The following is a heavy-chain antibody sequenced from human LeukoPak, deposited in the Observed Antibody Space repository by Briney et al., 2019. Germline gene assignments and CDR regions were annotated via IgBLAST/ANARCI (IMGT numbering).Heavy chain of an antibody. J-gene: IGHJ6*03. CDR3: ARGSPPSRKLGLYYMDV. Sequence: SETLSLTCAVYGGSFSGYYWSWIRQPPGKGLEWIGEINHSGSTNYNPSLKSRVTISVDTSKNQFSLKLSSVTAADTAVYYCARGSPPSRKLGLYYMDVWGKGTTVTVSS. V-gene: IGHV4-34*01. CDR2: INHSGST. CDR1: GGSFSGYY. D-gene: IGHD2-2*01.